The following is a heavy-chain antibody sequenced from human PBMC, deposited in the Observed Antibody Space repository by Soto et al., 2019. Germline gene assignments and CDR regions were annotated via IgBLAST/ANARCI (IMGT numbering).Heavy chain of an antibody. V-gene: IGHV3-74*01. J-gene: IGHJ4*02. CDR1: GFTFTNYW. CDR2: IGGDGST. CDR3: ARDGGSADIDFDY. D-gene: IGHD2-15*01. Sequence: EVQLMESGGGLVQPGGSLRLSCAASGFTFTNYWTHWVRQAPGKGLVWVSCIGGDGSTTYADSVKGRFTLSIDNAKNTVYLQMSSLRAEDTAMYYCARDGGSADIDFDYWGQGTLVTVSS.